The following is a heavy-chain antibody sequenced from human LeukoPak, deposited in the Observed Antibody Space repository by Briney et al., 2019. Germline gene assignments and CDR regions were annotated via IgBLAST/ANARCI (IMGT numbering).Heavy chain of an antibody. CDR2: ISSGSSTI. CDR3: ARDRGVGATYYFDY. Sequence: GGSLRLSCAASGFTFSSYSMNWVRQAPGKGLEWVSYISSGSSTIYYADSVKGRFTISRDNAKNSLYLQMNSLRDDDTAVYYCARDRGVGATYYFDYWGPGTLVTVFS. CDR1: GFTFSSYS. D-gene: IGHD1-26*01. V-gene: IGHV3-48*02. J-gene: IGHJ4*02.